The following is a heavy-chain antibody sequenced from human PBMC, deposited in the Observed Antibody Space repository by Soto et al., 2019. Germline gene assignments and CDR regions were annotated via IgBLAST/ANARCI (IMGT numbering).Heavy chain of an antibody. CDR1: GFTFSYYS. D-gene: IGHD1-26*01. V-gene: IGHV3-21*02. J-gene: IGHJ4*02. CDR3: ARDPGRVDSTFDFDS. CDR2: ISSSTTYI. Sequence: EVQLVVSGGGLVKPGGSLRLSCAASGFTFSYYSMTWVRQAPGRGLEWVSSISSSTTYISYSASVRGRFTISRDNATNSLYLRMNSLRAEDTAVYYCARDPGRVDSTFDFDSWGQGSLVTVSS.